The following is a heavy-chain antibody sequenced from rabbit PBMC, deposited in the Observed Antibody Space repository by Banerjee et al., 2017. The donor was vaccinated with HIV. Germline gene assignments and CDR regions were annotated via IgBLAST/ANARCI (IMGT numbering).Heavy chain of an antibody. Sequence: QSLEESGGDLVTPGASLTLTCTASGFSFSSNYYMCCVRQAPGKGLEWIACISGGNSGSTYYASWAKGRFTISSASSTTVTLQMTSLTAADTATYFCARGGYYTYGYTGYAYAMDYFSLWGPGTLVTVS. D-gene: IGHD6-1*01. J-gene: IGHJ4*01. V-gene: IGHV1S40*01. CDR2: ISGGNSGST. CDR3: ARGGYYTYGYTGYAYAMDYFSL. CDR1: GFSFSSNYY.